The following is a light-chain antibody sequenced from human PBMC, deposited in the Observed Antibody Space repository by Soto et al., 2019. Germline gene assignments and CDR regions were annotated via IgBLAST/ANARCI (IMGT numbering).Light chain of an antibody. V-gene: IGKV3-15*01. CDR3: QHYNNWPPWT. J-gene: IGKJ1*01. CDR1: QSVSIN. Sequence: EIVITQSPATLAVSPGERATFSCRASQSVSINLAWYQQKPGQAPRLLIYGASIRATGIPARFSGSGSGTEFTLTISSLQSEDFAVYYCQHYNNWPPWTFGQGTKVDI. CDR2: GAS.